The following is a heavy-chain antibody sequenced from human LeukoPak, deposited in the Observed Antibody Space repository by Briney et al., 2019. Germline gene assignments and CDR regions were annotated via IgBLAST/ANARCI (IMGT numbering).Heavy chain of an antibody. J-gene: IGHJ5*02. CDR3: AREGGSDWYSGWFDP. CDR2: IIPIFGTS. Sequence: ASVKVSCKASGYTFTSYYMHWVRQAPGQGLEWMGGIIPIFGTSHYAQKFQGRVSITADKSTSTAYMELSSLRSEDTALYYCAREGGSDWYSGWFDPWGQGTLVTVSS. CDR1: GYTFTSYY. V-gene: IGHV1-69*06. D-gene: IGHD6-19*01.